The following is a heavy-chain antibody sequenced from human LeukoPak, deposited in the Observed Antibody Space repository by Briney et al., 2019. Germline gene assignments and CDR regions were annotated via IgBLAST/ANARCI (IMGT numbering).Heavy chain of an antibody. J-gene: IGHJ5*02. Sequence: SETLSLTCAVYGGSFSGYYWSWIRQPPGKGLEWIGEINHSGSTNYSPSLKSRVTISVDTSKNQFSLKLSSVTAADTAVYYCATASGEGSLYVLGGSNWFDPWGQGTLVTVSS. CDR2: INHSGST. V-gene: IGHV4-34*01. CDR1: GGSFSGYY. CDR3: ATASGEGSLYVLGGSNWFDP. D-gene: IGHD5/OR15-5a*01.